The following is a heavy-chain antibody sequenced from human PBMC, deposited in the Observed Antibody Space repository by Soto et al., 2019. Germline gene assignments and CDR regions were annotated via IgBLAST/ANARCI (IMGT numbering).Heavy chain of an antibody. CDR3: ARLHRSGWEHSYYGMDF. J-gene: IGHJ6*01. CDR1: GFTFSTYG. Sequence: QVQLVESGGGVVQAGGSLGLSCTASGFTFSTYGMHWVRQAPGKGPEWVSVMSHDGSHKAFPDSVKGRFIISRDNSKNTLYLQMNSLRPGDTAVYYCARLHRSGWEHSYYGMDFWGQGPTVIVSS. CDR2: MSHDGSHK. D-gene: IGHD6-19*01. V-gene: IGHV3-30*03.